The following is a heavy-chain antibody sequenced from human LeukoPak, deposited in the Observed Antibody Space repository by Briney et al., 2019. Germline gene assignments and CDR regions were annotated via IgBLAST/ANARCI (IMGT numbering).Heavy chain of an antibody. V-gene: IGHV4-61*02. D-gene: IGHD6-13*01. J-gene: IGHJ6*03. Sequence: SETLSLTCTVSGGSISSGSYYWSWIRQPAGKGLEWIGRIYTSGSTNYNPSLKSRVTISVDTSKNQFSLKLSSVTAADTAVYYCARVGAAAGDYYYYMDVWGKGTTVTVSS. CDR2: IYTSGST. CDR3: ARVGAAAGDYYYYMDV. CDR1: GGSISSGSYY.